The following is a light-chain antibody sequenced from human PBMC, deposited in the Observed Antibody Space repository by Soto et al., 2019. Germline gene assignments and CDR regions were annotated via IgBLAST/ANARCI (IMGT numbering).Light chain of an antibody. CDR3: QQYASSPYT. CDR2: DAS. Sequence: EIVLTQSPATLSLSPGERATLSCRASQSVSSYLAWYQQKPGQAPRLLIYDASRRATGIPDRFSGRESGTDFTLTITTLEPEDSAVYFCQQYASSPYTFGQGTKVDIK. J-gene: IGKJ2*01. V-gene: IGKV3-20*01. CDR1: QSVSSY.